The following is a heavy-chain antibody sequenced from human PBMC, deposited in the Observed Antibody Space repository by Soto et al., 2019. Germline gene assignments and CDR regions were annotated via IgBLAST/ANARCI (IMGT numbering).Heavy chain of an antibody. D-gene: IGHD6-13*01. CDR3: ARLYSSIYYYYYGMDV. Sequence: QVQLVQSGAEEKKPGASVKVSCKASGYTFTSYAMHWVRQAPGQRLEWMGWINAGNGNTKYSQKFQGRVTITRDTSASTVYMELSSLRSEDTAVYYCARLYSSIYYYYYGMDVWGQGTTVTVSS. V-gene: IGHV1-3*05. CDR2: INAGNGNT. J-gene: IGHJ6*02. CDR1: GYTFTSYA.